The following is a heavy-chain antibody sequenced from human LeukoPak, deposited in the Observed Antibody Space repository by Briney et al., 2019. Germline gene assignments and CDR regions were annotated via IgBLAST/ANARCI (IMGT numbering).Heavy chain of an antibody. CDR1: GFTFSSYS. J-gene: IGHJ6*02. CDR2: ISSSSSTI. CDR3: ARDYYDSSGYHYYYYHYGMDV. Sequence: PGGSLRLSCAASGFTFSSYSMNWVRQAPGKGLEWVSYISSSSSTIYYADSVKGRFTISRDNAKNSLYLQMNSLRAEDTAVYYCARDYYDSSGYHYYYYHYGMDVWGQGTTVTVSS. V-gene: IGHV3-48*01. D-gene: IGHD3-22*01.